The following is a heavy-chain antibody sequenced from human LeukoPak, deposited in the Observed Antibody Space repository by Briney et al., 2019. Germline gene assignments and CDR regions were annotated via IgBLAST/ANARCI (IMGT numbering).Heavy chain of an antibody. J-gene: IGHJ4*02. Sequence: AGGSLRLSCAASGFTFSSYGMHWVRQAPGKGLEWVAVISYDGSNKYYADSVKGRFTISRDNSKNTLYLQMNSLRAEDTAVYYCAKDPRFSSWLDYWGQGTLVTVSS. CDR3: AKDPRFSSWLDY. V-gene: IGHV3-30*18. CDR1: GFTFSSYG. D-gene: IGHD6-13*01. CDR2: ISYDGSNK.